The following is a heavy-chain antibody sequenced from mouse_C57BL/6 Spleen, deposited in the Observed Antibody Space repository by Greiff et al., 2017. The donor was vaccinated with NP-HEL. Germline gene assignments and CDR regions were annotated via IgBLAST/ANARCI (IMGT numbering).Heavy chain of an antibody. CDR1: GFTFSSYT. D-gene: IGHD2-14*01. Sequence: EVQRVESGGGLVKPGGSLKLSCAASGFTFSSYTMSWVRQTPEKRLERVATISGGGGNTYYPDSVKGRFTISRDNAKNTLYLQMSSLRSEDTALYYCARQKGTVLDYWGQGTTLTVSS. J-gene: IGHJ2*01. CDR3: ARQKGTVLDY. CDR2: ISGGGGNT. V-gene: IGHV5-9*01.